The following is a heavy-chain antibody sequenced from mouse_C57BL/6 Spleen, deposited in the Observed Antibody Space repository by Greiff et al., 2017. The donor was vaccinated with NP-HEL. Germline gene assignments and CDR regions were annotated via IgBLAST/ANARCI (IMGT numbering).Heavy chain of an antibody. J-gene: IGHJ1*03. CDR1: GYTFTDYE. Sequence: QVQLQQSGAELVRPGASVTLSCKASGYTFTDYEMHWVKQTPVHGLEWIGAIDPETGGTAYNQKFKGKAILTADKSSSTAYMELRSLTSEDSAVYYCTRGTGVYWYFDVWGTGTTVTVSS. V-gene: IGHV1-15*01. CDR2: IDPETGGT. CDR3: TRGTGVYWYFDV. D-gene: IGHD4-1*01.